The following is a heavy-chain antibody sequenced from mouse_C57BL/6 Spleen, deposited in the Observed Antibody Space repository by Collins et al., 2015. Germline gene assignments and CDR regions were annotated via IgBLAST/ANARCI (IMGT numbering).Heavy chain of an antibody. V-gene: IGHV3-6*01. Sequence: DVQLQESGPGLVKPSQSLSLTCSVTGYSITSGYYWNWIRQFPGNKLEWMGYISYDGSNNYNPSLKNRISITRDTSKNQFFLKLNSVTTEDTATYYCARSHYGSSWYFDVWGTGTTVTVSS. J-gene: IGHJ1*03. CDR2: ISYDGSN. D-gene: IGHD1-1*01. CDR1: GYSITSGYY. CDR3: ARSHYGSSWYFDV.